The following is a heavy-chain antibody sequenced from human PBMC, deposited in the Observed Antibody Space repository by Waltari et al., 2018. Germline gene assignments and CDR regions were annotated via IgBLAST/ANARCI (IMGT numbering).Heavy chain of an antibody. CDR2: ISSSSSYI. J-gene: IGHJ6*03. Sequence: EVQLVESGGGLVKPGGSLRLSCAASGFTFSSYSMNWVRQAPAKGLEWVSSISSSSSYIYYADSVKGRFTISRDNAKNSLYLQMNSLRAEDTAVYYCARDRSRLPLYYYYYMDVWGKGTTVTVSS. V-gene: IGHV3-21*01. CDR1: GFTFSSYS. CDR3: ARDRSRLPLYYYYYMDV.